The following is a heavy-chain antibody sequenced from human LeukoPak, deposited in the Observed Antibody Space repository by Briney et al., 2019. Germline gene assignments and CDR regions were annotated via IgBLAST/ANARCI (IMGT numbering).Heavy chain of an antibody. D-gene: IGHD6-13*01. CDR2: IYYSGST. Sequence: PSQTLSLTCTVSGGSISSGDYYWSWIRQPPGKGLEWIGYIYYSGSTYYNPSLKSRVTISVDTSKNQFSLKLSSVTAADTAVYYCARVRRRQQQLVGPFDYWGQGTLVTVSS. J-gene: IGHJ4*02. V-gene: IGHV4-30-4*01. CDR3: ARVRRRQQQLVGPFDY. CDR1: GGSISSGDYY.